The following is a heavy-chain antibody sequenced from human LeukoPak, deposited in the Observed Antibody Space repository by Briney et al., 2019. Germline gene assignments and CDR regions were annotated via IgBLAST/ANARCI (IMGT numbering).Heavy chain of an antibody. D-gene: IGHD3-22*01. CDR3: AREYYYDSRGYYWNWDYYYGMDG. J-gene: IGHJ6*01. Sequence: PGGSLRLSCAASGFTFRSYWRRWVRHVPGERVVWVSRINSDGSSTTYADSVKGRFTISRDNSKNTLYLQMSSLRAEDTAVYYCAREYYYDSRGYYWNWDYYYGMDGWGQGTTVTVSS. V-gene: IGHV3-74*01. CDR2: INSDGSST. CDR1: GFTFRSYW.